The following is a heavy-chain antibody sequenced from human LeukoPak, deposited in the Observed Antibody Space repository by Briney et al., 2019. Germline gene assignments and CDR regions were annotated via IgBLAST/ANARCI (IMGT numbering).Heavy chain of an antibody. V-gene: IGHV4-34*01. CDR1: GVSFNDYY. CDR2: INHSGYT. CDR3: TRMTTGHDY. J-gene: IGHJ4*02. Sequence: SETLSLTCAVSGVSFNDYYWSWVRQSPGKGLEWIGEINHSGYTNDSPSLKSRVTISIDTSRKQFSLNLRSVHVADTAVYYCTRMTTGHDYWGQGTLVTVSS. D-gene: IGHD1-14*01.